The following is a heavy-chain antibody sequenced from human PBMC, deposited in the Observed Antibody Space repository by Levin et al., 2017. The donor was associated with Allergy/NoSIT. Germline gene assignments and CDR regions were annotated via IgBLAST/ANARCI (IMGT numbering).Heavy chain of an antibody. J-gene: IGHJ3*02. CDR2: IYYSGST. CDR3: ARFSGYSSSWYGAGHDAFDI. V-gene: IGHV4-39*01. Sequence: PSETLSLTCTVSGGSISSSSYYWGWIRQPPGKGLEWIGSIYYSGSTYYNPSLKSRVTISVDTSKNQFSLKLSSVTAADTAVYYCARFSGYSSSWYGAGHDAFDIWGQGTMVTVSS. D-gene: IGHD6-13*01. CDR1: GGSISSSSYY.